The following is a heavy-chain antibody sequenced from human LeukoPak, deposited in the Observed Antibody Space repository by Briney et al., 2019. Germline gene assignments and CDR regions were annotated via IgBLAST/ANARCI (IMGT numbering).Heavy chain of an antibody. J-gene: IGHJ3*02. CDR3: ARAYDSSGYYYDDAFDI. D-gene: IGHD3-22*01. CDR1: GFTFSSYS. V-gene: IGHV3-21*01. Sequence: GGSLRLSCAASGFTFSSYSMNWVRQAPGKGLEWVSSISSSSSYIYYADSVKGRFTIYRDNAKNSLYLQMNSLRAEDTAVYYCARAYDSSGYYYDDAFDIWGQGTMVTVSS. CDR2: ISSSSSYI.